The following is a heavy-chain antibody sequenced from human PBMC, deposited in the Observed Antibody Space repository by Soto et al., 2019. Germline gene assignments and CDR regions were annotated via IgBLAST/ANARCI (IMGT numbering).Heavy chain of an antibody. Sequence: QVQLQESGPGLVKPSQTLSLTCTVSGGSISSGGYYWSWIRQHPGKGLEWIGYIYYSGSTYYNPSLKSRVTRSVDTSKTQFAMKMSSVTAADTAVYYCARVRYCSGGSCYPRFDPWGQGTLVTVSS. V-gene: IGHV4-31*03. CDR2: IYYSGST. CDR3: ARVRYCSGGSCYPRFDP. J-gene: IGHJ5*02. D-gene: IGHD2-15*01. CDR1: GGSISSGGYY.